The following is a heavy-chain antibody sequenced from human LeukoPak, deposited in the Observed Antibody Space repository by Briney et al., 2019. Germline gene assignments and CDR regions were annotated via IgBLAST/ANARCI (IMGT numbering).Heavy chain of an antibody. V-gene: IGHV1-2*02. Sequence: ASVKVSCKASGYTFTGYYMHWVRQAPGQGLEWMGWINPNSGGTNYAQKFQGRVTMTGDTSISTAYMELSRLRSDDTAVYYCVRSWNDVNWFDPWGQGTLVTVSS. CDR2: INPNSGGT. D-gene: IGHD1-1*01. CDR3: VRSWNDVNWFDP. J-gene: IGHJ5*02. CDR1: GYTFTGYY.